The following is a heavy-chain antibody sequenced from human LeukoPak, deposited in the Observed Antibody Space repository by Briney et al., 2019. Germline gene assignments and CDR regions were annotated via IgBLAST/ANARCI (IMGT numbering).Heavy chain of an antibody. J-gene: IGHJ3*02. CDR2: INHSGST. CDR3: AREYYDCSGYYNHDAFDI. V-gene: IGHV4-34*01. D-gene: IGHD3-22*01. CDR1: GGSFSGYY. Sequence: SETLSLTCAVYGGSFSGYYWSWIRQPPGKGLEWIGEINHSGSTNYNPSLKSRVIISVDTSKNQFSLKLSSMTAADTAVYYCAREYYDCSGYYNHDAFDIWGQGTMATVSS.